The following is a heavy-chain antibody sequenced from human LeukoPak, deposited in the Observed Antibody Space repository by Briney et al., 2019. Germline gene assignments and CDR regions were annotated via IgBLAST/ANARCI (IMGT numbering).Heavy chain of an antibody. J-gene: IGHJ4*02. V-gene: IGHV1-2*02. Sequence: EASVKVSCKASGYTFTSYDINWVRQATGQGLEWMGWINPNSGGTNYAQKFQGRVTMTRDTSISTAYMELSRLRSDDTAVYYCARDLGGYSGYDRIYYFDYWGQGTLVTVSS. D-gene: IGHD5-12*01. CDR2: INPNSGGT. CDR3: ARDLGGYSGYDRIYYFDY. CDR1: GYTFTSYD.